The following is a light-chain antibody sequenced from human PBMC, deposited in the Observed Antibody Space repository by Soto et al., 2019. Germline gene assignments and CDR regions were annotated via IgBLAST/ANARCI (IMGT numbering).Light chain of an antibody. J-gene: IGKJ1*01. CDR3: MQGTHWPWT. CDR1: QSLIHSDGDTY. Sequence: DVVMTQSPLSLPVTLGQPASISCRSSQSLIHSDGDTYLNWFQQRPGQSPRSLIYKVSDRDSGVPDRFSGSGSGTDFTLKISRVEAEDVGIYYCMQGTHWPWTFGQGTEVELK. V-gene: IGKV2-30*02. CDR2: KVS.